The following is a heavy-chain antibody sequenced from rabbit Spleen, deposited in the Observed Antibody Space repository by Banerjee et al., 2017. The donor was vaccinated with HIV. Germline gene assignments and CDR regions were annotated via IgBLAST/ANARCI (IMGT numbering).Heavy chain of an antibody. J-gene: IGHJ4*01. Sequence: QSLEESGGDLVKPGASLTLTCTASGVSFSISSYMCWVRQAPGKGLEWIACIDAGSSGFTYFATWAEGRFTISKTSSTTVTLEMTRLTAADTATYFCARDGYAGYGGVTLGLWGPGTLVTVS. D-gene: IGHD7-1*01. CDR2: IDAGSSGFT. CDR1: GVSFSISSY. CDR3: ARDGYAGYGGVTLGL. V-gene: IGHV1S40*01.